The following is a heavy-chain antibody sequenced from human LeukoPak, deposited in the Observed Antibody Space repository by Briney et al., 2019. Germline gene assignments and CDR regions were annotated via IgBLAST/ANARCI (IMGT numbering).Heavy chain of an antibody. D-gene: IGHD1-26*01. CDR3: AKDRTGGSYEFDY. V-gene: IGHV3-23*01. J-gene: IGHJ4*02. CDR1: GFTFSSYA. CDR2: ISGSGGST. Sequence: GGSLRLSCAASGFTFSSYAMDWVRQAPGKGLEWVSAISGSGGSTYYAGSVKGRFTISRDNSKNTLYLQMNSLRPEDTAVYYCAKDRTGGSYEFDYWGQGTLVTVSS.